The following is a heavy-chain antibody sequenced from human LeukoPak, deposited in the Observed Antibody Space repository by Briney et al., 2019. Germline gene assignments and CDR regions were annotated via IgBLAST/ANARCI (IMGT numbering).Heavy chain of an antibody. D-gene: IGHD3-22*01. CDR2: IYYSGST. J-gene: IGHJ3*02. Sequence: SETLSLTCTFSGGSISSYYWSWIRQPPGKGLEWIGYIYYSGSTNYNPSLKSRVTISVDTSKNQFSLKLSSVTAADTAVYYCARHTPTMIVASGAFDIWGQGTMVTVSS. CDR1: GGSISSYY. V-gene: IGHV4-59*08. CDR3: ARHTPTMIVASGAFDI.